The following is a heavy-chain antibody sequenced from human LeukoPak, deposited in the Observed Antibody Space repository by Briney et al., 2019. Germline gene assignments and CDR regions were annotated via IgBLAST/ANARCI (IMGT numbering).Heavy chain of an antibody. V-gene: IGHV3-21*01. J-gene: IGHJ6*03. CDR1: GFTFSSYS. Sequence: GGSLRLSCAASGFTFSSYSMNWVRQAPGKGLEWVSSISSSSSYIYYADSVKGRFTISRDNSKNTLYLQMNSLRAEDTAVYYCAGPIAAAGIVGYYYYYMDVWGKGTTVTVSS. CDR2: ISSSSSYI. D-gene: IGHD6-13*01. CDR3: AGPIAAAGIVGYYYYYMDV.